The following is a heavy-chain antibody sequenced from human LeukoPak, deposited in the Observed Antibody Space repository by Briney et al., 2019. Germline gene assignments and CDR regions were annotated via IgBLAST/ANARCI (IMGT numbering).Heavy chain of an antibody. D-gene: IGHD5-12*01. J-gene: IGHJ2*01. CDR2: ICYSGST. Sequence: SETLSLTCSVSGGSIRSYYWSWIRQPPWKGLEWIGYICYSGSTYYNPSLKSRVTISVDTSKNQFSLKLSSVTAADTAVYYCARSKSIVATIIVRWYFDLWGRGTLVTVSS. V-gene: IGHV4-30-4*01. CDR3: ARSKSIVATIIVRWYFDL. CDR1: GGSIRSYY.